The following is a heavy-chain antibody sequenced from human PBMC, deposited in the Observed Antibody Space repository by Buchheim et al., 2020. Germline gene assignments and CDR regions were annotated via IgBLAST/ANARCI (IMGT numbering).Heavy chain of an antibody. J-gene: IGHJ4*02. CDR3: ARAVRPYYFDY. D-gene: IGHD6-6*01. V-gene: IGHV3-53*01. CDR1: GFSFSFYS. CDR2: IYSGGST. Sequence: DVQLVESGGGLTEPGGSLRLSCAFSGFSFSFYSMNWVRQAPGKGLEWVSVIYSGGSTYYADSVKGRFTISRDNSKHTLYLQMNSLRAEDTAVYYCARAVRPYYFDYWGQGTL.